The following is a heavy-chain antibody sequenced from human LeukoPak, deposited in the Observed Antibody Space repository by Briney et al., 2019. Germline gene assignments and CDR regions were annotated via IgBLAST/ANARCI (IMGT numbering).Heavy chain of an antibody. V-gene: IGHV4-4*07. J-gene: IGHJ3*02. CDR1: GGSISSYY. D-gene: IGHD3-22*01. Sequence: SETLSLTCTVSGGSISSYYWSWIRQPAGKGLEWIGRIYTSGSTNYNPSLKSRVTMSVDTSKNQFSLKLSSVTAADTAVYYCARDQDYYDSRGYYYDDAFDIWGQGTMVTVSS. CDR3: ARDQDYYDSRGYYYDDAFDI. CDR2: IYTSGST.